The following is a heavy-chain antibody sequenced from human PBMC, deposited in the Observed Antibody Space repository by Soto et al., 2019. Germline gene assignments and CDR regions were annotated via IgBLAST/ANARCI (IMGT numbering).Heavy chain of an antibody. D-gene: IGHD3-3*01. CDR3: AGGLWRAYSEYYYDMDV. J-gene: IGHJ6*02. Sequence: QVQLVQSGAEMKKPGSSVTVSCKVFGGTFISYAISWVRQAPGQGLEWMGGIIPIFGAPNYAQNFQGRVTIPEDWSTSTAYMDLSSLRSEDTAVYYCAGGLWRAYSEYYYDMDVWGQGTAVTVSS. CDR2: IIPIFGAP. CDR1: GGTFISYA. V-gene: IGHV1-69*01.